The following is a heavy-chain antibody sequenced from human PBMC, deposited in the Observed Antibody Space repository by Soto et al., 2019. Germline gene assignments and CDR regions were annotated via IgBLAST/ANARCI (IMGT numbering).Heavy chain of an antibody. D-gene: IGHD2-2*01. CDR1: EGKFRDLV. V-gene: IGHV3-72*01. CDR2: IRNKGGRYTT. CDR3: VDCGSTALDC. J-gene: IGHJ4*02. Sequence: ILCYTVAEGKFRDLVVGWVSKAPGKGLEWLGLIRNKGGRYTTEYAASVRSRFIISRDDSKNSVYLQMNSLQTEDTAVYYCVDCGSTALDCWGQGILVTVSS.